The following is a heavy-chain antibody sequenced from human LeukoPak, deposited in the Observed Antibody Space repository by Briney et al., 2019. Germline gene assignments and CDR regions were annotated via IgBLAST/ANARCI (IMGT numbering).Heavy chain of an antibody. J-gene: IGHJ5*02. Sequence: GGSLRLSCAGSGFIFSYHWVHWVRQAPGKGLVWVSRINPDWSRTDYADFVKGRFTISRDNAKSTVYLQMNSLSAEDTAMYYCARSMSVSNDLWGQGTLVTVSS. V-gene: IGHV3-74*01. CDR2: INPDWSRT. D-gene: IGHD3-3*01. CDR3: ARSMSVSNDL. CDR1: GFIFSYHW.